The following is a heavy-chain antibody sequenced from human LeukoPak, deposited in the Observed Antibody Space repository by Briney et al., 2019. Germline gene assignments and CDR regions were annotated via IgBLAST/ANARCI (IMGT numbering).Heavy chain of an antibody. V-gene: IGHV3-7*01. Sequence: SGGSLRLSCAASGFTFSGYWMSWVRQAPGKGLEWVANIKQGGSDKFYMDSVKGRFTISRDNADNSLFLQMDSLRAEDTAVYYCARGVPYDSWSGPHYSDYWGQGTLVTVSS. CDR3: ARGVPYDSWSGPHYSDY. CDR1: GFTFSGYW. CDR2: IKQGGSDK. D-gene: IGHD3-3*01. J-gene: IGHJ4*02.